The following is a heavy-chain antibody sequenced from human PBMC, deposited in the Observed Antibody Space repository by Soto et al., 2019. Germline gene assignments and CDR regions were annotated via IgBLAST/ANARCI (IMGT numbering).Heavy chain of an antibody. J-gene: IGHJ4*02. V-gene: IGHV3-74*01. CDR1: GFSLSGYW. Sequence: PGGSLRLSCAASGFSLSGYWMHWVRQAPGKGLVWVSRIDTYGSATKYADSVEGRFSISKDNAENTLYLQMNSLRAEDTAVYYCARLRGSYGHCFDCWGQGTLVTVSS. CDR2: IDTYGSAT. CDR3: ARLRGSYGHCFDC. D-gene: IGHD5-18*01.